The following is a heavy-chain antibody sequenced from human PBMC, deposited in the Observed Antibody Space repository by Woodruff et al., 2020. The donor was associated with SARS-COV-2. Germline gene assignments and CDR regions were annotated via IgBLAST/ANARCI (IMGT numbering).Heavy chain of an antibody. D-gene: IGHD1-26*01. Sequence: DGETIYAQKFQGRVTMTEDTSTDTAYMELSSLRSEDTAVYYCATSPAIVGATKGWFDPWGQGTLVTVS. J-gene: IGHJ5*02. V-gene: IGHV1-24*01. CDR3: ATSPAIVGATKGWFDP. CDR2: DGET.